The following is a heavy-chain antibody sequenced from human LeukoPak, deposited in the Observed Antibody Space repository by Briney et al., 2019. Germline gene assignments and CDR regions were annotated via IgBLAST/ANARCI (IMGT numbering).Heavy chain of an antibody. CDR2: VSGSGSST. J-gene: IGHJ4*02. CDR1: GFTFSSYA. D-gene: IGHD3-10*01. Sequence: PGGSLRLSCAASGFTFSSYAMSWVRQAPGKGLEWVSAVSGSGSSTYYADSVKGRFTISRDNSKNTLYLQMNSLRAEDTAVYYCAKDQGTMVRGVYHPSILPPYFDYWGQGTLVTVSS. CDR3: AKDQGTMVRGVYHPSILPPYFDY. V-gene: IGHV3-23*01.